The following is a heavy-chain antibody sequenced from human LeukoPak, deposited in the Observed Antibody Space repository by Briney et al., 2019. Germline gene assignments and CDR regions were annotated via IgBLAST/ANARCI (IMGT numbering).Heavy chain of an antibody. CDR1: GGSISSGGYS. CDR3: ARAPSDSFRLDV. J-gene: IGHJ6*04. Sequence: PSQTLSLTCAVSGGSISSGGYSWSWIRQPPGKGLEWIGYIYYSGSTYYNPSLKSRVTISVDTSKNQFSLKLSSVTAADTAVYYCARAPSDSFRLDVWGKGTTVTVSS. V-gene: IGHV4-30-4*07. D-gene: IGHD2/OR15-2a*01. CDR2: IYYSGST.